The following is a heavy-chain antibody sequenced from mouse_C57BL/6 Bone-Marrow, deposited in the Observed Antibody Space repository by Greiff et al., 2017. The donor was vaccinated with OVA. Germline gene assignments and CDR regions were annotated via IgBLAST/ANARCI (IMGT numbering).Heavy chain of an antibody. V-gene: IGHV1-63*01. CDR3: ARSGTTVVATPCAY. Sequence: VQLQQSGAELVRPGTSVKMSCKASGYTFTNYWIGWAKQRPGHGLEWIGDIYPGGGYTNYNEKFKGKATLTADKSSSTAYMQFSSLTSEDSAIYYGARSGTTVVATPCAYWGQGTLVTVSA. J-gene: IGHJ3*01. CDR1: GYTFTNYW. D-gene: IGHD1-1*01. CDR2: IYPGGGYT.